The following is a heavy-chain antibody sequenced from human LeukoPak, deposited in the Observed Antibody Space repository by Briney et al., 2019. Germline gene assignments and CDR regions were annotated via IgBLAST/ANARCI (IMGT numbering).Heavy chain of an antibody. CDR3: ARAGDYGDFFDY. V-gene: IGHV3-21*01. CDR2: ISSSSSYI. J-gene: IGHJ4*02. Sequence: GGSLRLSCAASGFTFSSYSMNWVRQAPGKGLKWVSSISSSSSYIYYADSVKGRFTISRDNAKNSLYLQVNSLRAEDTAVYYCARAGDYGDFFDYWGQGTLVTVSS. CDR1: GFTFSSYS. D-gene: IGHD4-17*01.